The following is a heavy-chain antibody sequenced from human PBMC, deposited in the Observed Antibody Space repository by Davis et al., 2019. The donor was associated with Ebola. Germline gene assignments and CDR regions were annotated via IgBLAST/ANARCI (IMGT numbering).Heavy chain of an antibody. V-gene: IGHV3-30*18. CDR2: ISFDGNNK. Sequence: GESLKISCAASGFTFSTYAIHWVRQAPGKGLEWVAIISFDGNNKYYADSVKGRFTISRDNSQNTLYLQMTGLRAEDTAIYYCAKGPTRSGYYWGQGTLVTVSS. D-gene: IGHD6-19*01. CDR1: GFTFSTYA. CDR3: AKGPTRSGYY. J-gene: IGHJ4*02.